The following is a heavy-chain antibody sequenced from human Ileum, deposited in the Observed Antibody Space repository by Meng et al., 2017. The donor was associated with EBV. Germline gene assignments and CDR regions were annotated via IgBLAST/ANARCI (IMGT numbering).Heavy chain of an antibody. J-gene: IGHJ4*02. CDR1: GHTFTVYG. CDR2: IIPALGTP. V-gene: IGHV1-69*06. D-gene: IGHD3-10*01. Sequence: GQLVGLGPGGTNRRSSLKVPRKPYGHTFTVYGITLVRQAPGQGLEWMGGIIPALGTPKYARKFQDRLTITADKSTSTGYMELHSLTSNDTAVYFCARGTGADYWGQGTLVTVSS. CDR3: ARGTGADY.